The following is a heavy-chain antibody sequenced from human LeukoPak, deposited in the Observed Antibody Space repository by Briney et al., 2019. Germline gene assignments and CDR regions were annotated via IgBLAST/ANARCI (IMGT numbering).Heavy chain of an antibody. J-gene: IGHJ4*02. D-gene: IGHD3-10*01. CDR2: ISSSASTI. CDR1: GFTFSDYY. CDR3: ARDWGVGRRDY. V-gene: IGHV3-11*01. Sequence: PGRSLRLSFSASGFTFSDYYTSSIPQTPGKGPERVSYISSSASTIYYASSVKGRFTNSRDNVKNSLYLQMNSLRAEDTAVYYCARDWGVGRRDYWGEGTLVTVSS.